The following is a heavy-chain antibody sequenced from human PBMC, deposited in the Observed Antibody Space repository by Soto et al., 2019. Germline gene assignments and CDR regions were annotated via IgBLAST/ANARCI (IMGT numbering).Heavy chain of an antibody. V-gene: IGHV3-30*18. CDR2: ISYDASKD. D-gene: IGHD6-19*01. CDR1: GFTFSSYG. CDR3: AKDLHRIAVAGAPVDR. Sequence: GGSLRLSCAASGFTFSSYGMHWVRRAPGKGLEWVALISYDASKDYYADSVKGRFTISRDNSQNTLFLQMNSLRAEDAAVYYCAKDLHRIAVAGAPVDRWGQGTLVPVS. J-gene: IGHJ5*02.